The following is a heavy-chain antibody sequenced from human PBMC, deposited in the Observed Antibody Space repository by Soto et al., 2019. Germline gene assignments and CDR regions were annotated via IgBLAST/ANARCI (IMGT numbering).Heavy chain of an antibody. CDR2: ISYDGSNK. V-gene: IGHV3-30*10. Sequence: PGGSLRLSCAASGFTFNDYDMHWVRQAPGKGLEWVSFISYDGSNKYYTDSVKGRFTISRDNSKNTLYLQMNSLRPDDTAVYSCAREFPSYFFYYWGQGALVT. CDR3: AREFPSYFFYY. J-gene: IGHJ4*02. CDR1: GFTFNDYD.